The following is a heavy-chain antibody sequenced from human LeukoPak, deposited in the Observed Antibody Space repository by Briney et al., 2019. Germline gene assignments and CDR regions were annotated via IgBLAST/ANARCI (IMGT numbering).Heavy chain of an antibody. CDR3: ATDFYDST. J-gene: IGHJ5*02. CDR2: IRSNSDGGTI. D-gene: IGHD3-22*01. Sequence: GGSLRLSCAASGFTFSSYWMHWVRQAPGKGLEWVGRIRSNSDGGTIDYAAPVKGRFTLSRDDSKTTLYLQMNSLQTEDTAVYYCATDFYDSTWGQGTLVTVSS. V-gene: IGHV3-15*07. CDR1: GFTFSSYW.